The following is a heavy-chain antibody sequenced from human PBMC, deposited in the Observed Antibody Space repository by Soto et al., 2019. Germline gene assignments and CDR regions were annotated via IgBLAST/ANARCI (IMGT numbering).Heavy chain of an antibody. CDR2: IFHGGNT. D-gene: IGHD2-15*01. Sequence: SETLSLTCAVSGSFISSGNYWGWIRKPPGKGLEWIGSIFHGGNTYYNPSLKSRVTISVDMSKNQFSLKLNSVTAADTVVYYCARARWYDAFDVWGQGTVVTVSS. J-gene: IGHJ3*01. CDR1: GSFISSGNY. V-gene: IGHV4-38-2*01. CDR3: ARARWYDAFDV.